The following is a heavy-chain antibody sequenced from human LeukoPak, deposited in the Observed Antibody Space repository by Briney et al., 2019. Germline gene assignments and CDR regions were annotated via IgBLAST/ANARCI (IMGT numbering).Heavy chain of an antibody. Sequence: GRSLRLSCAASGFTFDDYAMHWVRQAPGKGLEWVSGISWNSGSIGYADSVKGRFTISRDNAKNSLYLQMNSLRAEDTALYYCAKARSTSCLFCYMDVWGKGTTVTVSS. CDR2: ISWNSGSI. CDR1: GFTFDDYA. J-gene: IGHJ6*03. V-gene: IGHV3-9*01. CDR3: AKARSTSCLFCYMDV. D-gene: IGHD2-2*01.